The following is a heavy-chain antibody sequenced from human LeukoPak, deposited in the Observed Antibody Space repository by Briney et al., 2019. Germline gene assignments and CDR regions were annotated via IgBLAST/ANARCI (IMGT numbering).Heavy chain of an antibody. CDR1: GSMYNYY. CDR3: ARAKNRLGIRSQFDY. D-gene: IGHD7-27*01. V-gene: IGHV4-59*01. Sequence: PSETLSLTCTVSGSMYNYYWSWIRQPPGKGLEWIGYIHYSGTTSYYPSFKSRVTISVDTSKNQFSLNLKSVTAADTAMYYCARAKNRLGIRSQFDYWGQGTLVTVSS. J-gene: IGHJ4*02. CDR2: IHYSGTT.